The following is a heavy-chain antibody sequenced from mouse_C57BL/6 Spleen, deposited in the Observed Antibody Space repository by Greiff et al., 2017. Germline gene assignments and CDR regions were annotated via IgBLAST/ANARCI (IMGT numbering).Heavy chain of an antibody. V-gene: IGHV1-64*01. J-gene: IGHJ3*01. CDR3: ASPDYGRSTGAY. CDR2: IHPNSGST. Sequence: QVQLQQPGAELVKPGASVKLSCKASGYTFTSYWMHWVKQRPGQGLEWIGMIHPNSGSTNYNEKFKSKATLTVDKSSSTASMQLSSLTSEDSAVYYCASPDYGRSTGAYWGQGTLVTVSA. CDR1: GYTFTSYW. D-gene: IGHD1-1*01.